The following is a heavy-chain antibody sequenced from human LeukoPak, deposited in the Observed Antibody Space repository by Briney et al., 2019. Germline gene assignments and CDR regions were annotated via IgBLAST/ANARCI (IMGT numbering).Heavy chain of an antibody. CDR1: GGSFSGYY. CDR2: INHSGST. CDR3: ARGPRRFYYYYGMDV. J-gene: IGHJ6*02. V-gene: IGHV4-34*01. Sequence: SETLSLTCAVYGGSFSGYYWSWIRQPPGKGLEWIGEINHSGSTNYNPSLKSRVTVSVDTSKNQFSLKLSSVTAADTAVYYCARGPRRFYYYYGMDVWGQGTTVTVSS. D-gene: IGHD4-17*01.